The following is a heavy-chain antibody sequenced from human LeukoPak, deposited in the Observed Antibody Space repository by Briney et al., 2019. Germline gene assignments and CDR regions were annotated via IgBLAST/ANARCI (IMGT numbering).Heavy chain of an antibody. CDR3: ARASETYYFDS. V-gene: IGHV3-23*01. D-gene: IGHD1-26*01. Sequence: GGSLRLSCAASGFTFSSYSMNWVRQAPGKGLEWVSTVSGSGGRTSYADSAKGRFTISRDNSKNTLYLQMNSLRAEDTAVYYCARASETYYFDSWGQGTPVTVSS. CDR2: VSGSGGRT. CDR1: GFTFSSYS. J-gene: IGHJ4*02.